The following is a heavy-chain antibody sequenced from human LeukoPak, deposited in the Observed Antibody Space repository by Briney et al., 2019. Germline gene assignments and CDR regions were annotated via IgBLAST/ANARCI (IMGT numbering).Heavy chain of an antibody. D-gene: IGHD1-14*01. Sequence: GALRLSCASSGFTCSNYWMSWVRQAPGKGLEGVANIKQDGSEKYNVGSVKGRFTISRDNADNSLYLQMNSLRAEDTAVYYCARLRTFDYWGQGTLVTVSS. CDR3: ARLRTFDY. V-gene: IGHV3-7*03. CDR2: IKQDGSEK. J-gene: IGHJ4*02. CDR1: GFTCSNYW.